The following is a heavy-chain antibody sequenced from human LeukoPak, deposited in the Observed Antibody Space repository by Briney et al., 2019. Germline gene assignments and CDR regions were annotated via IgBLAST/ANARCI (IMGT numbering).Heavy chain of an antibody. J-gene: IGHJ4*02. Sequence: ASVKVSCKAFGYTFTSYYMHWVRQAPGQGLEWMGIINPSGGSTSYAQKFQGRVTMTRDTSTSTVYMELSSLRSEDTAVYYCARDLIAVAGSGLVDYWGQGTLVTVSS. D-gene: IGHD6-19*01. CDR1: GYTFTSYY. CDR2: INPSGGST. CDR3: ARDLIAVAGSGLVDY. V-gene: IGHV1-46*01.